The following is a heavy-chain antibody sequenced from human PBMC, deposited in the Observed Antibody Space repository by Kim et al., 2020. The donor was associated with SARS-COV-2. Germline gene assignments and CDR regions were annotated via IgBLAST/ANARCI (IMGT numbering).Heavy chain of an antibody. CDR1: GYTFTSYD. CDR2: MNPNSGNT. D-gene: IGHD3-3*01. Sequence: ASVKVSCKASGYTFTSYDINWVRQATGQGLEWMGWMNPNSGNTGYAQKFQGRVTMTRNTSISTAYMELSSLRSEDTAVYYCARRSFSHVLRFLGTYYYYYMDVWGKGTTVTVSS. J-gene: IGHJ6*03. CDR3: ARRSFSHVLRFLGTYYYYYMDV. V-gene: IGHV1-8*01.